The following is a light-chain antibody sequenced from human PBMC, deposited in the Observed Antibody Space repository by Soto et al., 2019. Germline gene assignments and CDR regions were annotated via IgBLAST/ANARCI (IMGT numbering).Light chain of an antibody. CDR1: NIGTKS. CDR2: FDS. CDR3: QVWDSNTDHPVV. Sequence: SYELTQPPSVSVAPGKTARITCGGNNIGTKSVHWYQQKPGQAPVVVIYFDSDRPSGIPERISGSNPGNTATLTISRVEAGDEADYYCQVWDSNTDHPVVFGGGTKLTVL. V-gene: IGLV3-21*04. J-gene: IGLJ2*01.